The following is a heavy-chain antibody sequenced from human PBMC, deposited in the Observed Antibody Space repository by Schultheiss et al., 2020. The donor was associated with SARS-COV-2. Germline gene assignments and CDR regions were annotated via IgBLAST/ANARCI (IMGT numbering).Heavy chain of an antibody. Sequence: SQTLSLTCAVYGGSFSDYYWNWIRQPPGKGLEWIGEIYHRGRTNYNSSLKSRVTISVDKSKNQFSLKLSSVTAADTAVYYCARGAADPGSYYFDYWGQGTLVTVSS. D-gene: IGHD6-13*01. V-gene: IGHV4-34*01. J-gene: IGHJ4*02. CDR1: GGSFSDYY. CDR2: IYHRGRT. CDR3: ARGAADPGSYYFDY.